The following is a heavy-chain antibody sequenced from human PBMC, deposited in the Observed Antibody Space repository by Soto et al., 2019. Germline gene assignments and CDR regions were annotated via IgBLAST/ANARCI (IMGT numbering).Heavy chain of an antibody. V-gene: IGHV3-33*01. D-gene: IGHD2-21*02. CDR3: ARAGDCYIDCGMDV. CDR2: IWYDGSNK. Sequence: GGSLRLSCAASGFTFSSYGMHWVRQAPGKGLEWVAVIWYDGSNKYYADSVKGRFTISRDNSKNTLYLQMNSLRAEDTAVYYCARAGDCYIDCGMDVWGQGTTVTVSS. CDR1: GFTFSSYG. J-gene: IGHJ6*02.